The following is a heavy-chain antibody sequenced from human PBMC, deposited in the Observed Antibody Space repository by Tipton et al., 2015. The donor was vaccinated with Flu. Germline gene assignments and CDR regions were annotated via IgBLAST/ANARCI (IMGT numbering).Heavy chain of an antibody. V-gene: IGHV3-7*01. CDR2: IKQDGSEK. Sequence: LSLTCAASGFTLSSYWMSWVRQAPGKGLEWVANIKQDGSEKYYVDSVKGRFTISRDNAKNSLYLHINSLRAEDTAVYFCARGGHPHCGGDCHAFDYWGQGTLVTVSS. CDR3: ARGGHPHCGGDCHAFDY. CDR1: GFTLSSYW. J-gene: IGHJ4*02. D-gene: IGHD2-21*02.